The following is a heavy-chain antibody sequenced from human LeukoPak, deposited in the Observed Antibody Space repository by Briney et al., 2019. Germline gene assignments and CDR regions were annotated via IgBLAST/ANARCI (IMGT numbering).Heavy chain of an antibody. V-gene: IGHV4-4*02. J-gene: IGHJ4*02. Sequence: SETLSLTCAVSGGSISSSNWWSWVRQPPGKGLEWIGEIYHSGSTNYNPSLKSRATISVDKSKNQFSLKLSSVTAADTAVYYCANTVATNYFDYWGQGTLVTVSS. CDR1: GGSISSSNW. CDR3: ANTVATNYFDY. CDR2: IYHSGST. D-gene: IGHD5-12*01.